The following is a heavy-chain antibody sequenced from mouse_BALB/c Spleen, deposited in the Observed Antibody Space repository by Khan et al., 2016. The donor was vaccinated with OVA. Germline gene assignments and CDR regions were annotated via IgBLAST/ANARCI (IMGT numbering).Heavy chain of an antibody. J-gene: IGHJ2*01. V-gene: IGHV3-2*02. CDR2: ISYSGST. Sequence: EVQLQESGPGLVKPSQSLSLTCTVTGYSITSDYDWNWIRQFPGNKLEWMGYISYSGSTSYNPSLKSRISITRDTSKNQFFLQLNSVTTEDTATYDCARSIMANWGQGTTLTVSS. CDR3: ARSIMAN. CDR1: GYSITSDYD.